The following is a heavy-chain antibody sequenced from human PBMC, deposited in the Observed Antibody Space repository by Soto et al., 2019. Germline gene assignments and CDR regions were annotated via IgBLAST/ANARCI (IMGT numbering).Heavy chain of an antibody. CDR1: GFTFTRYS. J-gene: IGHJ4*02. V-gene: IGHV3-21*06. CDR3: ARESEDLTSNFDY. Sequence: GGSLRLSCAASGFTFTRYSMNWVRQAPGKGLEWVSSISSTTNYIYYGDSMKGRFPISRDNAKNSLYLEMNSLRAEDTAVYYCARESEDLTSNFDYWGQGTLVTVS. CDR2: ISSTTNYI.